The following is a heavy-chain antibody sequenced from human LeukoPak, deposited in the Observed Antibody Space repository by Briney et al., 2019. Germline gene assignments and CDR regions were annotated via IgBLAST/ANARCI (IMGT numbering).Heavy chain of an antibody. CDR1: GFTFSSYW. CDR3: ARGLAYYYDSTAYFLDY. Sequence: HPGGSLRLSCAASGFTFSSYWMSWVRQAPGKGLEWVANIKQDGSEKYYVDSVKGRFTISRDNAKNSLYLQMNSLRAEDTAVYYCARGLAYYYDSTAYFLDYWGQGTLVTVSS. D-gene: IGHD3-22*01. J-gene: IGHJ4*02. V-gene: IGHV3-7*01. CDR2: IKQDGSEK.